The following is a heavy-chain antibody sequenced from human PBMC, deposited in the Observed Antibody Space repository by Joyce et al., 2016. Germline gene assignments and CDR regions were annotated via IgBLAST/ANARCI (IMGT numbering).Heavy chain of an antibody. Sequence: QVHLVESGGGVVQSGRSLRLSCEVSGFTFNSYARYWVRQAPGRGLEWVAVISNDGGNTYYADSLKGRFTVSRDNSKNTLYLQMNSLRTEDTAVYFCARDFDNHDFWSGFGYYNGLDVWGLGTTVIVSS. CDR2: ISNDGGNT. D-gene: IGHD3-3*01. V-gene: IGHV3-30*03. J-gene: IGHJ6*02. CDR3: ARDFDNHDFWSGFGYYNGLDV. CDR1: GFTFNSYA.